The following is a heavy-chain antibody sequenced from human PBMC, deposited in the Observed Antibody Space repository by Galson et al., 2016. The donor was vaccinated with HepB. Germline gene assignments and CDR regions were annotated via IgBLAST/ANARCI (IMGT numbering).Heavy chain of an antibody. V-gene: IGHV1-18*04. J-gene: IGHJ4*02. CDR3: ARVEDYYDSARYVAVDY. Sequence: SVKVSCKASGYTFRNFGISWVRQAPGQGLEWMGWISGKNGKTYYAQKVHDRVTMTIDPSTSTAYMDLRRLRPDDTAVYYCARVEDYYDSARYVAVDYGGQGTVVSVSA. CDR2: ISGKNGKT. D-gene: IGHD3-10*01. CDR1: GYTFRNFG.